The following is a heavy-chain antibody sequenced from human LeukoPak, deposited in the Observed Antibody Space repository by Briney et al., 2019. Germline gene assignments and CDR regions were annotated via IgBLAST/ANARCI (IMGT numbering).Heavy chain of an antibody. V-gene: IGHV1-18*01. Sequence: ASVKVSCKASGYTLTSYGISWVRQAPGQGLEWMGWISAYNGNTNYAQNFQGRVTMTADTSTSTAYMELRSLRSDDTAVYYCARVSYNWFDPWGQGTLLTVSP. J-gene: IGHJ5*02. CDR1: GYTLTSYG. CDR3: ARVSYNWFDP. D-gene: IGHD6-6*01. CDR2: ISAYNGNT.